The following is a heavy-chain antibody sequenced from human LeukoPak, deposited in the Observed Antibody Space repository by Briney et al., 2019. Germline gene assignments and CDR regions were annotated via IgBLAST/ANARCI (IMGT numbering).Heavy chain of an antibody. V-gene: IGHV3-49*04. CDR3: WGNYYYYMDV. CDR1: GFTFGDYA. Sequence: GGSLRLSCTASGFTFGDYAMSWVRQAPGKGLEWVGFIRSKAYGGTTEYAASVKGRFTISRDDSRSIAYLQMNSLKTEDTAVYYCWGNYYYYMDVWGKGTTVTVSS. D-gene: IGHD7-27*01. CDR2: IRSKAYGGTT. J-gene: IGHJ6*03.